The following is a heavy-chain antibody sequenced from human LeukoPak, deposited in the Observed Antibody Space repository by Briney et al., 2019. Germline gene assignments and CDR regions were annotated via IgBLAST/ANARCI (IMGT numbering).Heavy chain of an antibody. CDR3: ARRSRDGWYFDY. D-gene: IGHD5-24*01. Sequence: GSLRLSCAASGFTFTNFAVHWVRQAPGKGLEWVAFISYDGSTKYYADSVKGRFTISRDNSKNTLYLQMNSLRTEDTAVYYCARRSRDGWYFDYWGQGTLVTVSS. CDR1: GFTFTNFA. CDR2: ISYDGSTK. V-gene: IGHV3-30*04. J-gene: IGHJ4*02.